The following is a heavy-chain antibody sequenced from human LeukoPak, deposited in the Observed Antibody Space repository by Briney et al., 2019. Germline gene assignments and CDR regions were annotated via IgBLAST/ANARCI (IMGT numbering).Heavy chain of an antibody. CDR2: IYHSGST. Sequence: SETLSLTCAVSGYSISSGYQWAWIRQSPGKGLEWIGSIYHSGSTYYNPSLKSRVTISVDTSKNQFSLKLSSVTAADTAVYYCAREGYSYGYYFDYWGQGTLVTVSS. CDR3: AREGYSYGYYFDY. J-gene: IGHJ4*02. CDR1: GYSISSGYQ. V-gene: IGHV4-38-2*02. D-gene: IGHD5-18*01.